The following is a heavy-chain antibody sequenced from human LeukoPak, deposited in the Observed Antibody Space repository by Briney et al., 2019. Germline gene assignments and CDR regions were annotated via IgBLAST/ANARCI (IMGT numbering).Heavy chain of an antibody. CDR2: IYYSGTT. D-gene: IGHD6-19*01. V-gene: IGHV4-39*01. CDR3: ARHCEVAGTPYYFEY. J-gene: IGHJ4*02. CDR1: GGSITSSSYY. Sequence: KPSETLSLTCSVTGGSITSSSYYCAWIRQPPGKGLEWIGTIYYSGTTNYNPSLKSRVTISVGTSKNQFSLKLSSVTAADTAVYYCARHCEVAGTPYYFEYWGQGTLVTVSS.